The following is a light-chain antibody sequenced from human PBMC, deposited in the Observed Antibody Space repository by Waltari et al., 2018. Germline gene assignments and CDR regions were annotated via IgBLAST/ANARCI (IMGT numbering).Light chain of an antibody. CDR1: QSVLYSSNNKNY. CDR3: QQYYNAPWT. V-gene: IGKV4-1*01. Sequence: DIVMTQSPDSLAVSLGERATVNCRSSQSVLYSSNNKNYLAWYQQKPGQPPKLLIYWASTRESGVPDRFSGGGSGTDFTLTISSLQAEDVAVYYCQQYYNAPWTFGQGTRVEIK. CDR2: WAS. J-gene: IGKJ1*01.